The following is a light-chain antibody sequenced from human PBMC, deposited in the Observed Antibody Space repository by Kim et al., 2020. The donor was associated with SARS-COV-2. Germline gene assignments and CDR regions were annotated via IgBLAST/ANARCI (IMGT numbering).Light chain of an antibody. CDR3: QVWDSSSDHTGVV. J-gene: IGLJ2*01. CDR1: NIGSKS. Sequence: SYELTQPPSVSVAPGKTARITCGGNNIGSKSVHWYQQKPGQAPVLVIYYDSDRPSGIPERFSGSNSGNTATLTISRVEAGDEADYYCQVWDSSSDHTGVVFGGGTKLTVL. V-gene: IGLV3-21*04. CDR2: YDS.